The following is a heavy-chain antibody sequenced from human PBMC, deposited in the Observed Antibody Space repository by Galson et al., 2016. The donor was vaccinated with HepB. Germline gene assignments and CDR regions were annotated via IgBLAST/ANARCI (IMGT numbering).Heavy chain of an antibody. V-gene: IGHV3-9*01. CDR2: ITWNSGKM. D-gene: IGHD3-16*01. CDR3: AKDSRVWGLAPPYYFDS. Sequence: SLRLSCAASGFAFDAYAMHWVRQAPGKGLEWVSSITWNSGKMGYADSVKGRFTISRDNAKNSLYLQMNSLRAGDTAFYYCAKDSRVWGLAPPYYFDSWGQGTLVTVSS. J-gene: IGHJ4*02. CDR1: GFAFDAYA.